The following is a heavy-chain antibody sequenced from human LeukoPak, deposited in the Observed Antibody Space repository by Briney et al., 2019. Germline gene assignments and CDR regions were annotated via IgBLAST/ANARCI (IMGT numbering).Heavy chain of an antibody. CDR2: ISGSGGST. D-gene: IGHD3-22*01. CDR1: GFTFSSYA. CDR3: AKYKDPSMIAYFDY. J-gene: IGHJ4*02. Sequence: GGSLRLSCAASGFTFSSYAMSWVRQAPGKGLEWVSAISGSGGSTYYADSVKGRFIISRDNSKNTLYLQMNSLRAEDTAVYYCAKYKDPSMIAYFDYWGQGTLVTVSS. V-gene: IGHV3-23*01.